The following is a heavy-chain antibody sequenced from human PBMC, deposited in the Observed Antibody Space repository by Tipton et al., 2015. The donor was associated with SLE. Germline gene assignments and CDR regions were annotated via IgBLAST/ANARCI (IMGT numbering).Heavy chain of an antibody. D-gene: IGHD3-10*01. J-gene: IGHJ6*02. CDR2: VWNSVST. Sequence: TLSLTCTVSGASVSSFCWNWIRQSPGKGLEWIACVWNSVSTNYDPSLKSRGTISVDTSKNHFSLELTSVTAADTAVYYCARQRLRLLSPLDAWGQGTTVTVS. CDR3: ARQRLRLLSPLDA. V-gene: IGHV4-59*08. CDR1: GASVSSFC.